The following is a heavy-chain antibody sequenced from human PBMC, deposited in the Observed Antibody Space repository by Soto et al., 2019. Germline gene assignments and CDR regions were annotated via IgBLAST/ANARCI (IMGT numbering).Heavy chain of an antibody. Sequence: QITLKESGPTLVKPTQTLTLTCTFSAFSLSTGGVGVGWIRQPPGKALEWLALIYWDDDKRYSPSLRSRLTITKDTSKNQVVPTMTTMDPVDTATYYCIQSRCGGDCLQSYASYYYYGMDVWGQGTTVTVSS. V-gene: IGHV2-5*02. J-gene: IGHJ6*02. CDR2: IYWDDDK. CDR1: AFSLSTGGVG. CDR3: IQSRCGGDCLQSYASYYYYGMDV. D-gene: IGHD2-21*02.